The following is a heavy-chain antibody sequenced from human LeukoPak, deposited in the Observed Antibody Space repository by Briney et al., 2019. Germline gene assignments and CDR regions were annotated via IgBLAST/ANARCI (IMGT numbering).Heavy chain of an antibody. D-gene: IGHD4-17*01. CDR2: SSSSSSYI. V-gene: IGHV3-21*01. Sequence: GGAVRLSFASSGCIFIKYSRNWVRQAAARGLEGVAASSSSSSYIYYADSVRGRFTTSRDNDKNSLYLKMNRLRAEDTAVYYCASMNDYGDHDYWGQGTLVTVSS. CDR1: GCIFIKYS. CDR3: ASMNDYGDHDY. J-gene: IGHJ4*02.